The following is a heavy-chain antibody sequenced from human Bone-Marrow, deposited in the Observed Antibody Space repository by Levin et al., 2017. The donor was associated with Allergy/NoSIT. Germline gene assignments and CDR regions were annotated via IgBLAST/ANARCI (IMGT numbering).Heavy chain of an antibody. Sequence: GGSLRLSCVASGFTFSGSAMHWVRQASGKGLEWVGRIRNRANNYVATYAASVKGRFTISRDDSKDTAYLEMNNLKTEDSAIYYCASTTLTQYYYYYAMDLWGQGTTVTVSS. V-gene: IGHV3-73*01. CDR1: GFTFSGSA. D-gene: IGHD2/OR15-2a*01. J-gene: IGHJ6*02. CDR3: ASTTLTQYYYYYAMDL. CDR2: IRNRANNYVA.